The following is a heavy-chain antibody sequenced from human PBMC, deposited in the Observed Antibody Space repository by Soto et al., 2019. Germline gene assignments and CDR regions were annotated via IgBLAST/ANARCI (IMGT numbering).Heavy chain of an antibody. CDR2: VYPGDSDT. Sequence: EVQLVQSGAEVKKPGESLKISCEGSGYSFTTYWIAWVRQMPGKGLEWMGIVYPGDSDTRYSPSFQGQVTISADKSITTAYLQWSSLKALDTAVYYCARLNRPEAGFVNCMDVWGKGTTVTVSS. J-gene: IGHJ6*03. D-gene: IGHD3-3*01. CDR3: ARLNRPEAGFVNCMDV. CDR1: GYSFTTYW. V-gene: IGHV5-51*03.